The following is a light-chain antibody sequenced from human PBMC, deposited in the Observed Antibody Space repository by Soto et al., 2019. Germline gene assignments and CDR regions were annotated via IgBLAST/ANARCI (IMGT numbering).Light chain of an antibody. CDR1: RSVNQY. CDR2: DAS. Sequence: EVVMTQSPATLSVSPGERATLSCRASRSVNQYLAWYQQRPGQAPRLLIYDASTRAAGVAARFSGSGSGTDFTLTISSLQSEDVAVYYCQQYNSWPPLTFGGGTKMEI. J-gene: IGKJ4*01. V-gene: IGKV3-15*01. CDR3: QQYNSWPPLT.